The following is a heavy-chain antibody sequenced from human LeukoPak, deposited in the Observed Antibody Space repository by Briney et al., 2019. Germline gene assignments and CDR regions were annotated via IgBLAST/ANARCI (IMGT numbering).Heavy chain of an antibody. CDR3: ARQHWPDKFVDF. Sequence: ASVKVSCKGAGNTFSDSYVHRVRQAPDQGPEWMGRIDPNSAGTNTNYAQTFQDRVTFTRDASVSAAYMELSRLTTDDTALYYCARQHWPDKFVDFWGQGTLVTVSS. CDR1: GNTFSDSY. J-gene: IGHJ4*02. CDR2: IDPNSAGTNT. V-gene: IGHV1-2*06. D-gene: IGHD1-1*01.